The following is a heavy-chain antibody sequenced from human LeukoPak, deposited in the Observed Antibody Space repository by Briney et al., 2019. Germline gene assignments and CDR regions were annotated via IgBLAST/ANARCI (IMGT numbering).Heavy chain of an antibody. D-gene: IGHD5-12*01. CDR1: GGSISSGGYY. V-gene: IGHV4-31*03. CDR3: ARAPNLHGVVALRYKSLFDY. J-gene: IGHJ4*02. Sequence: PSETLSLTCTVSGGSISSGGYYWSWIRQHPGKGLEWIGYIYYSGSTYYNPSLKSRVTISVDTSKNQFSLKLSSVTAADTAVYYCARAPNLHGVVALRYKSLFDYWGQGTLVTVSS. CDR2: IYYSGST.